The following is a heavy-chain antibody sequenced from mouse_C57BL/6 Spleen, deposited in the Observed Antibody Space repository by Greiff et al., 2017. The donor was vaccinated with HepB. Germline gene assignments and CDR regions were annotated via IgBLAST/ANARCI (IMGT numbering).Heavy chain of an antibody. D-gene: IGHD1-1*01. CDR2: ISSGSSTI. CDR3: ARPDYYGSGNFDY. J-gene: IGHJ2*01. Sequence: EVKLMESGGGLVKPGGSLKLSCAASGFTFSDYGMHWVRQAPEKGLEWVAYISSGSSTIYYADTVKGRFTISRDNAKNTLFLQMTSLRSEDTAMYYCARPDYYGSGNFDYWGQGTTLTVSS. V-gene: IGHV5-17*01. CDR1: GFTFSDYG.